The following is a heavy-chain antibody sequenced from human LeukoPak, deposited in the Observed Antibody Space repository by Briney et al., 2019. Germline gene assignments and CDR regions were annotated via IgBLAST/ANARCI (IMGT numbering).Heavy chain of an antibody. D-gene: IGHD2-21*01. Sequence: GGSLRLSCAGSGFIFSDHYMDWVRQAPGKGLEWVGRIRDKANSYTTEYAASAKGRFTLSRDDSQNSVYLQMNSLKTEDTAMYYCSRSGHIVSIMDVWGQGTTVTVSS. CDR3: SRSGHIVSIMDV. CDR1: GFIFSDHY. CDR2: IRDKANSYTT. V-gene: IGHV3-72*01. J-gene: IGHJ6*02.